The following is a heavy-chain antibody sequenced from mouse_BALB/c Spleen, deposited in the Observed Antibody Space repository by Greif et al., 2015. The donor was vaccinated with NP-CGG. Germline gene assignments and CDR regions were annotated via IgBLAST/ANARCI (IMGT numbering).Heavy chain of an antibody. D-gene: IGHD1-1*01. CDR2: ISNLAYSI. CDR3: ARDYYGSSYWYFDV. CDR1: GFTFSDYG. Sequence: EVQGVESGGGLVQPGGSRKLSCAASGFTFSDYGMAWVRQAPGKGPEWVAFISNLAYSIYYADTVTGRFTISRENAKNPLYLEMSSLRSEDTAMYYCARDYYGSSYWYFDVWGAGTTVTVSS. J-gene: IGHJ1*01. V-gene: IGHV5-15*02.